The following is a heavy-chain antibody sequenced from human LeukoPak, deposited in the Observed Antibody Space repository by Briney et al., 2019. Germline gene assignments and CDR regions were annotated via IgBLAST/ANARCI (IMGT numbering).Heavy chain of an antibody. V-gene: IGHV4-34*01. CDR3: ARDAAGTRSGDAFDI. CDR1: GGSFSGYY. CDR2: INHSGST. J-gene: IGHJ3*02. D-gene: IGHD6-13*01. Sequence: PSETLSLTCAVYGGSFSGYYWSWIRQPPGKGLEWIEEINHSGSTNYNPSLKSRVTISVDTSKNQFSLKLSSVTAADTAVYYCARDAAGTRSGDAFDIWGQGTMVTVSS.